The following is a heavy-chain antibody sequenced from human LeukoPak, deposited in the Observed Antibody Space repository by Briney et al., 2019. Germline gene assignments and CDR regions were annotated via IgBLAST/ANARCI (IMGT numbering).Heavy chain of an antibody. CDR2: MNPNSAGT. D-gene: IGHD3-10*01. J-gene: IGHJ5*02. V-gene: IGHV1-2*02. CDR3: ARPGSWWFDP. CDR1: GYTFTDYY. Sequence: ASVKVSCKASGYTFTDYYIHWVRQAPGQGLEWMGWMNPNSAGTNSAQKFQGRVTMTSDTSISTAYQELRSLRSDDTAVYYCARPGSWWFDPWGQGTLVTVSS.